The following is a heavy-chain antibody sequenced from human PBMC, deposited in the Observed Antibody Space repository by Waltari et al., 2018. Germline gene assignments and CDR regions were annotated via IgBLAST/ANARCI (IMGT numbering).Heavy chain of an antibody. J-gene: IGHJ5*02. CDR2: INPNSGGT. CDR3: AREVKDIVVVTGAIDGWFDP. CDR1: GYTFTGYY. Sequence: QVHLVQSGAEVKRPGASVKVSCRTSGYTFTGYYIHWVRQAPGPGLEWMGWINPNSGGTNYEQKFQGRVTMTRDTSISTAYMEVSRLRFDDTAMYYCAREVKDIVVVTGAIDGWFDPWGQGTLVTVSS. D-gene: IGHD2-2*01. V-gene: IGHV1-2*02.